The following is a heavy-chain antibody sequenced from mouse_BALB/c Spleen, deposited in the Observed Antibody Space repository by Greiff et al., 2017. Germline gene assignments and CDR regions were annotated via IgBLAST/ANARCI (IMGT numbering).Heavy chain of an antibody. CDR1: GYTFTSYV. D-gene: IGHD2-1*01. CDR2: INPYNDGT. Sequence: EVQLQQSGPELVKPGASVKMSCKASGYTFTSYVMHWVKQKPGQGLEWIGYINPYNDGTKYNEKFKGKATLTSDKSSSTAYMELSSLTSEDSAVYYCASQGGNYVFPWFAYWGQGTLVTVSA. J-gene: IGHJ3*01. CDR3: ASQGGNYVFPWFAY. V-gene: IGHV1-14*01.